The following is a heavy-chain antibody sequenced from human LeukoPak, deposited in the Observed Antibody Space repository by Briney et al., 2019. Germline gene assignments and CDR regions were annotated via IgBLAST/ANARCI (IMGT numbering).Heavy chain of an antibody. CDR3: ARDDKYCSSTSCYLSV. Sequence: PSETLSLTCTVSGGSISSGDYYWSWIRQPPGKGLEWIGYIYYSGSTYYNPSLKSRVTISVDTSKNQFSLKLSSVTAADTAVYYCARDDKYCSSTSCYLSVWGQGTLVTVSS. CDR1: GGSISSGDYY. V-gene: IGHV4-30-4*01. J-gene: IGHJ4*02. CDR2: IYYSGST. D-gene: IGHD2-2*01.